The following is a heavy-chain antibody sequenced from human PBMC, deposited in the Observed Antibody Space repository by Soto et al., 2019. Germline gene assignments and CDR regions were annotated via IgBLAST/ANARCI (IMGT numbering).Heavy chain of an antibody. J-gene: IGHJ4*02. V-gene: IGHV3-30*18. Sequence: PGGSLRLSCAASGFSFSSYGMHWVRQAPGKGLEWVAVISYDGSNKYYADSVKGRFTISRDNSKNTLYLQMNSLRAEDTAVYYCAKDPGYYDILTGYPLNWGQGTLVTVSS. CDR1: GFSFSSYG. CDR3: AKDPGYYDILTGYPLN. CDR2: ISYDGSNK. D-gene: IGHD3-9*01.